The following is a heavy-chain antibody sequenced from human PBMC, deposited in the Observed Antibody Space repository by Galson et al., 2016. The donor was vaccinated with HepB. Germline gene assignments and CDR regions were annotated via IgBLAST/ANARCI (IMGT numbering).Heavy chain of an antibody. D-gene: IGHD3-10*01. V-gene: IGHV2-5*02. CDR3: AHRRMRGHHVAGSYGALDS. CDR1: GFSLSTTGVG. CDR2: IYWDDDK. J-gene: IGHJ4*02. Sequence: PALVKPTQTLTLTCTISGFSLSTTGVGVGWIRQPPGKPLEWLALIYWDDDKRYSPSLKNRLTITKDTSKNQVVLTMTNMDPVDTATYYCAHRRMRGHHVAGSYGALDSWGPGTLVTGSS.